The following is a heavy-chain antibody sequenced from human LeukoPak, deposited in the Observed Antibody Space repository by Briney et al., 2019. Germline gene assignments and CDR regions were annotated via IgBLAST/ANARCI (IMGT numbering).Heavy chain of an antibody. V-gene: IGHV3-20*01. CDR1: GFTFDDYG. CDR2: INWNGGST. Sequence: GGSLRLSCAASGFTFDDYGMSWVRQAPGKGLEWVSGINWNGGSTGYADSVKGRFTISRDNAKNSLYLQMNSLRAEDTALYHCAREGRYSSGWYYYFDYWGRGTLVTVSS. J-gene: IGHJ4*02. D-gene: IGHD6-19*01. CDR3: AREGRYSSGWYYYFDY.